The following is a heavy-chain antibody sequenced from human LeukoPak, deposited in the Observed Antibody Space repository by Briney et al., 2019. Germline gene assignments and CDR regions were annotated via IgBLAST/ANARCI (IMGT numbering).Heavy chain of an antibody. CDR1: GFTFSSYS. D-gene: IGHD3-16*01. CDR2: ISSSSSTI. V-gene: IGHV3-48*04. CDR3: ARRVPSQVITDYFDY. J-gene: IGHJ4*02. Sequence: GGSLRLSCAASGFTFSSYSMNWVRQAPGKGLEWVSYISSSSSTIYYADSVKGRFTISRDNAKNSLFLQMNSLRAEDTAVYYCARRVPSQVITDYFDYWGQGTLVTVSS.